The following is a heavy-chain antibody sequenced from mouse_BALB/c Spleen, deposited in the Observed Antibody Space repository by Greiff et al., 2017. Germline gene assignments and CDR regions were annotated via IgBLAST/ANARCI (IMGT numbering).Heavy chain of an antibody. D-gene: IGHD2-2*01. CDR2: ISSGGSYT. J-gene: IGHJ1*01. Sequence: EVQLVESGGGLVKPGGSLKLSCAASGFTFSSYTMSWVRQTPEKRLEWVATISSGGSYTYYPDSVKGRFTISRDNAKNTLYLQMSSLKSEDTAMYYCTRDDYGYDGGLDVWGAGTTVTVSS. CDR1: GFTFSSYT. CDR3: TRDDYGYDGGLDV. V-gene: IGHV5-6-4*01.